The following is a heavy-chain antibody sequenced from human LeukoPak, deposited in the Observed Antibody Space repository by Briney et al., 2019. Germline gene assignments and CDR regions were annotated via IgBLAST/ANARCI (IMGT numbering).Heavy chain of an antibody. CDR1: GYTFTSYG. J-gene: IGHJ4*02. CDR3: ARGEGVVPAAIPFDY. D-gene: IGHD2-2*02. V-gene: IGHV1-18*01. CDR2: ISAYNGNT. Sequence: ASVKVSCKASGYTFTSYGISWVRQAPGQGLEWMGWISAYNGNTNYAQKLQGRVTMTTDTSTSTAYMELRSLRSDDTAVYYCARGEGVVPAAIPFDYWGQGTLVTVSS.